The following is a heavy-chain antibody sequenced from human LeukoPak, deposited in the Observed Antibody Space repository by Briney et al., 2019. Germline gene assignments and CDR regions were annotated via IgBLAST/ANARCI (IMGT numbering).Heavy chain of an antibody. Sequence: ASVKVSCKASGYTFTSYGISWVRQAPGQGPEWMGWISAYNGNTNYAQKLQGRVTRTTDTSTSTAYMELRSLRSYVTAVYYCARATMGYCSSTSCYSPYYYYYMDVWGKGTTVTVSS. V-gene: IGHV1-18*01. D-gene: IGHD2-2*01. J-gene: IGHJ6*03. CDR3: ARATMGYCSSTSCYSPYYYYYMDV. CDR2: ISAYNGNT. CDR1: GYTFTSYG.